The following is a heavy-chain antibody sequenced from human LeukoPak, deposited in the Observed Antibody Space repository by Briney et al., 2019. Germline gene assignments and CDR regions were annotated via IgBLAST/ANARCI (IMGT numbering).Heavy chain of an antibody. CDR3: ARRGYYYDSSAKGAFDY. J-gene: IGHJ4*02. CDR1: GGSISSSSYY. D-gene: IGHD3-22*01. V-gene: IGHV4-39*01. CDR2: IYYSGRT. Sequence: PSETLSLTCTVSGGSISSSSYYWVWIRQPPGKRLVWLGSIYYSGRTYNNASLESRVTISVDTSKNQFSLNLSSVTAADTAVYYWARRGYYYDSSAKGAFDYRGQGTLVTVPS.